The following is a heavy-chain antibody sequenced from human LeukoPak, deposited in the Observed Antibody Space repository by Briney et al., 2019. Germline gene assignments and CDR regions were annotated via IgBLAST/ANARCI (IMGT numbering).Heavy chain of an antibody. V-gene: IGHV3-9*01. CDR3: AKDREVATMGWFDP. Sequence: GGSLRLSCAASGFTFDDYAMHWVRQAPGKGLEWVSGISWNSGSIGYADSVKGRFTISRDNAKNSLYLQMNSLRAEDTALYYCAKDREVATMGWFDPWGQGTLVTVSS. CDR2: ISWNSGSI. J-gene: IGHJ5*02. D-gene: IGHD5-12*01. CDR1: GFTFDDYA.